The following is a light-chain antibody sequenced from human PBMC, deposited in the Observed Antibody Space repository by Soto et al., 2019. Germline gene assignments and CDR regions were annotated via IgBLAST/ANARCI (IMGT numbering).Light chain of an antibody. CDR3: QQSYSTPPLS. CDR2: DAS. Sequence: IEMTQSPSSLSGSVGDRVTITCRASQSLNRWLAWYQQKPGKDPKLLIYDASSLQSGVPSRCSGSGSGTEFALTISSLQPEDFAAYYCQQSYSTPPLSFGPGTKVDIK. V-gene: IGKV1-39*01. J-gene: IGKJ3*01. CDR1: QSLNRW.